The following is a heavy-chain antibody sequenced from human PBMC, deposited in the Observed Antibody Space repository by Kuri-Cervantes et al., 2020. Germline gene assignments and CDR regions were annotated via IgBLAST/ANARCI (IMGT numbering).Heavy chain of an antibody. CDR2: MNPDSGNT. Sequence: ASVKVSCKASGFTFTTYDINWLRQATGQGLEWMGWMNPDSGNTGYAQKFQGRVTMTRDTSISTAYMEMSSLRSDGTAVYYCVRGVRSGQPLGDYWGQGTLVTVSS. CDR3: VRGVRSGQPLGDY. CDR1: GFTFTTYD. J-gene: IGHJ4*02. V-gene: IGHV1-8*02. D-gene: IGHD3-10*01.